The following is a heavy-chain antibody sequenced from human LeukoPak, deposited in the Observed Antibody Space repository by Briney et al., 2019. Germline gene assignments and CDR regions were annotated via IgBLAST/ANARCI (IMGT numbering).Heavy chain of an antibody. D-gene: IGHD3-3*01. CDR3: ARDRDNYDFWSGLTSYYFDY. CDR1: GLTFSTYV. Sequence: GVSVRLSCAASGLTFSTYVIYWVRQAPGKALEWVAVISYDGSNKYYADSVKGRFTISRDNSKNTLYLQMNSLRAENTAVYYCARDRDNYDFWSGLTSYYFDYWGQGTLVTVSS. V-gene: IGHV3-30*04. CDR2: ISYDGSNK. J-gene: IGHJ4*02.